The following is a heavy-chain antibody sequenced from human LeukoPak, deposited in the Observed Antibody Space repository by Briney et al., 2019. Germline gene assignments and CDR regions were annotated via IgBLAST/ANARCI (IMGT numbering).Heavy chain of an antibody. CDR1: GGSISSGGYS. CDR3: ARGEYQLDY. D-gene: IGHD2-2*01. V-gene: IGHV4-30-2*01. Sequence: SQTLSLTCAVSGGSISSGGYSWSWIRQPRGKGLEWIGYIYHSGSTYYNPSLKSRVTISVDGSKNQFSLKLSSVTAADTAVYYCARGEYQLDYWGQGTLVTVSS. J-gene: IGHJ4*02. CDR2: IYHSGST.